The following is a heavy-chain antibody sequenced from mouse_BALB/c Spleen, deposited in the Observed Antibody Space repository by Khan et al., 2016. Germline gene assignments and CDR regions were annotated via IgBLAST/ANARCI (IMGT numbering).Heavy chain of an antibody. CDR1: GFNIKDTY. D-gene: IGHD2-1*01. CDR3: ARPSRNYYYAMDY. CDR2: IDPANGNT. V-gene: IGHV14-3*02. J-gene: IGHJ4*01. Sequence: VRLQQSGAELVKPGASVKLSCTASGFNIKDTYMHWVKQRPEQGLEWIGRIDPANGNTKYDPKFQGKATITADTSSNTAYLQLSSLTSEDTAVYYCARPSRNYYYAMDYWGQGTSVTVSS.